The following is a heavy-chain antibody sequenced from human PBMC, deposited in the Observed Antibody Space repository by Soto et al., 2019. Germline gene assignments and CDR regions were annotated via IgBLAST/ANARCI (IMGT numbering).Heavy chain of an antibody. CDR3: ARFDGVPAVTSYFDY. V-gene: IGHV4-59*08. D-gene: IGHD2-8*01. CDR2: IYYSGST. CDR1: GGSISSYY. Sequence: SETLSLTCTVSGGSISSYYWSWIRQPPGKGLEWIGYIYYSGSTNYNPSLKSRVTISVDTSKNQFSLKLSSVTAADTAVYYCARFDGVPAVTSYFDYWGQGTLVTVSS. J-gene: IGHJ4*02.